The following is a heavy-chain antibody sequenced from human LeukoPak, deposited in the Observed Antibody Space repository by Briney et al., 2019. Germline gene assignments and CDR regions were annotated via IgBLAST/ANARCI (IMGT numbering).Heavy chain of an antibody. CDR1: GFTFSSYA. Sequence: GGSLRLSCAASGFTFSSYAMHWVRQAPGKGLEWVAVISYDGSNKSYADSVKGRFTISRDNSKNTLYLQMNSLRAEDTAVYYCARTGDYYGSGSYIDYWGQGTLVTVSS. J-gene: IGHJ4*02. CDR3: ARTGDYYGSGSYIDY. CDR2: ISYDGSNK. V-gene: IGHV3-30*04. D-gene: IGHD3-10*01.